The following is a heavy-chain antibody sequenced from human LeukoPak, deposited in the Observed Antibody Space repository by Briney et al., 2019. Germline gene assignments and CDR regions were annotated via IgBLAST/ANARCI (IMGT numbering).Heavy chain of an antibody. V-gene: IGHV3-7*01. J-gene: IGHJ4*02. D-gene: IGHD4-11*01. CDR1: GFTFSTYW. Sequence: GVSLRLSCAASGFTFSTYWMSWVRQAPGKGREWVANIRQDRSKIYYVDSVKGRFTISRDNAKNSLYLQMNSLRAEDTAVYYCARGLYGNYFPYYWGQGTLVTVSS. CDR3: ARGLYGNYFPYY. CDR2: IRQDRSKI.